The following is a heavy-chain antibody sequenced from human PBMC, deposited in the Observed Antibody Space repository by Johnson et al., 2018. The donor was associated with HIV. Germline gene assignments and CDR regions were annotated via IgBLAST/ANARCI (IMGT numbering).Heavy chain of an antibody. D-gene: IGHD3-22*01. CDR3: AKGCRWLLERTYAFDI. CDR1: GFTFSNYA. CDR2: IWYDGSNN. V-gene: IGHV3-33*06. J-gene: IGHJ3*02. Sequence: QVQLVESGGGVVQPGRSLRLSCAASGFTFSNYAMHWVRQAPGKGLEWVAVIWYDGSNNYYADSVKGRFTISKDNSRNTLFLHMNSLRADDTAVYYCAKGCRWLLERTYAFDIWGQGTMVTVSS.